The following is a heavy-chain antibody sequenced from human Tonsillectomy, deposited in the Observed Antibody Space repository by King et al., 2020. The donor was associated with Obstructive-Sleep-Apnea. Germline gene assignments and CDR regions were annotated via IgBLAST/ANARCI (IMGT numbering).Heavy chain of an antibody. Sequence: VQLVESGGGLVKPGGSLRLSCAASGFTFSDYYISWIRQAPGKGLEWVSYISSSSSYTNYADSVKGRFIISRDNAKNSLYLQMNSLRAEDTAVYYCSXGKKXXXGXDNPXLGXGMDVWGQGTTXTVSS. CDR1: GFTFSDYY. V-gene: IGHV3-11*06. CDR2: ISSSSSYT. D-gene: IGHD5-12*01. J-gene: IGHJ6*02. CDR3: SXGKKXXXGXDNPXLGXGMDV.